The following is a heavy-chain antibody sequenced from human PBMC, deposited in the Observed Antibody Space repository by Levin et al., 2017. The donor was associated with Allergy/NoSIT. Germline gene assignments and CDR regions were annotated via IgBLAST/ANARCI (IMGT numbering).Heavy chain of an antibody. Sequence: PGGSLRLSCAASGFTFTYAWMNWVRLAPGKGPEWVGRIKSKSDGGTTDYAAPVKGRFTISRDDSKNTLYLQMNSLESEDTGVYYCTTYSSGWYWGQGTLVTVSS. CDR1: GFTFTYAW. J-gene: IGHJ4*02. CDR2: IKSKSDGGTT. V-gene: IGHV3-15*01. D-gene: IGHD6-19*01. CDR3: TTYSSGWY.